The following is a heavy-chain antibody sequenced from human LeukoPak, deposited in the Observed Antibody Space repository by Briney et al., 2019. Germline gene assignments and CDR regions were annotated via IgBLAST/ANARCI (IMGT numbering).Heavy chain of an antibody. CDR2: IFYSGTT. J-gene: IGHJ4*02. CDR3: ARESATKYYFEY. D-gene: IGHD1-1*01. CDR1: GGSISTYY. V-gene: IGHV4-59*01. Sequence: SETLSLTCSVSGGSISTYYWGWIRQPPGEGLEWIGYIFYSGTTNYNPSLKSRLTISVDTAKNQFSLRLRSVTAADTAVYYCARESATKYYFEYWGQGSLVTVSS.